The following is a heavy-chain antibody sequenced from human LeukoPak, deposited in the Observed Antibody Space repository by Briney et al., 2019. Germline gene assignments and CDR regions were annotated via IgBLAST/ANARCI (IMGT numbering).Heavy chain of an antibody. V-gene: IGHV3-30*02. CDR1: GFTFSSYG. Sequence: PGRSLRLSCAASGFTFSSYGMHWVRQAPGKGLEWVAFIRYDGSNKYYADSVKGRFTISRDNSKNTLYLQMNSLRAEDTAVYYCAKDSNYNLYYYMDVWGKGTTVTVSS. CDR2: IRYDGSNK. J-gene: IGHJ6*03. CDR3: AKDSNYNLYYYMDV. D-gene: IGHD4-11*01.